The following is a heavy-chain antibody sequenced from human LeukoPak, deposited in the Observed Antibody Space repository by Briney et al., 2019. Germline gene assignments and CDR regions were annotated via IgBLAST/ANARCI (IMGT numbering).Heavy chain of an antibody. D-gene: IGHD6-6*01. J-gene: IGHJ6*03. V-gene: IGHV4-59*01. Sequence: SETLSLTCTVSGVSINSYYWSWIRQPPGKGLEWIGFIYYTGITNRNPSLNSRVIISVDTSKNQFSLRLSSVAAADTAVYYCARDWGVSARPGYMDVWGKGTTVTVSS. CDR2: IYYTGIT. CDR3: ARDWGVSARPGYMDV. CDR1: GVSINSYY.